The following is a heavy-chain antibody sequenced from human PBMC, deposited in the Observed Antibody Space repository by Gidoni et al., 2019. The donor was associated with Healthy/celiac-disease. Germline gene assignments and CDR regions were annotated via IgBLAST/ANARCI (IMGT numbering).Heavy chain of an antibody. CDR3: ARIDYYDSNYDAFDI. Sequence: EVQLVESGGGLVQPGGSLRLSCAASGFTFSSYWMSWVRQAPGKGLEWLANIKQDGSDKYYVDSVKGRFTISRDNAKNSLYLQMNSLRAEDTAVYYCARIDYYDSNYDAFDIWGQGTMVTVSS. CDR1: GFTFSSYW. CDR2: IKQDGSDK. J-gene: IGHJ3*02. V-gene: IGHV3-7*01. D-gene: IGHD3-22*01.